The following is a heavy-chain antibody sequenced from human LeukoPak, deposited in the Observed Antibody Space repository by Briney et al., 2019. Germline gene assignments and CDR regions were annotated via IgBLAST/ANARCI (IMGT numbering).Heavy chain of an antibody. J-gene: IGHJ3*02. CDR1: GGSISSGSYD. V-gene: IGHV4-61*02. D-gene: IGHD1-14*01. CDR3: ARGTGNAFDT. Sequence: SETLSLTCTVSGGSISSGSYDWSWIRQPAGKGLDWIGRVYTSGSTNYKPSLKSRVTISVDTSKNQFSLKLSSVTAADTAVYYCARGTGNAFDTWGQGTMVTVS. CDR2: VYTSGST.